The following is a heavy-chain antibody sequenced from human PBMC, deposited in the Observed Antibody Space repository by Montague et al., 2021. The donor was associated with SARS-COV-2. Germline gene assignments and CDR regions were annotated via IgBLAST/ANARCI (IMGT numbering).Heavy chain of an antibody. J-gene: IGHJ4*02. V-gene: IGHV6-1*01. CDR1: GDSVSIKSLT. D-gene: IGHD6-19*01. Sequence: CAISGDSVSIKSLTRRWDRQSSAIGPEWLGRSYYRLKWYSDYAPSVRGRLTVNPDASKNEFSLELNYVTPEDTAVYYCVRYSGWFYFDFWGQGTLVTVSS. CDR3: VRYSGWFYFDF. CDR2: SYYRLKWYS.